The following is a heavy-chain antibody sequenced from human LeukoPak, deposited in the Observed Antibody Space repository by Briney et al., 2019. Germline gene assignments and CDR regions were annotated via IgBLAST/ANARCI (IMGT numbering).Heavy chain of an antibody. D-gene: IGHD3-22*01. J-gene: IGHJ4*02. Sequence: SETLSLTCTVSGGSISSYYWSWVRQPPGKGLEWIGYIYYSGSTNYNPSLKSRVTISVDTSKNQFSLKLSSVTAADTAVYYCARGGPVSWDDSSSYCPLDYWGQGTLVTVSS. V-gene: IGHV4-59*01. CDR3: ARGGPVSWDDSSSYCPLDY. CDR1: GGSISSYY. CDR2: IYYSGST.